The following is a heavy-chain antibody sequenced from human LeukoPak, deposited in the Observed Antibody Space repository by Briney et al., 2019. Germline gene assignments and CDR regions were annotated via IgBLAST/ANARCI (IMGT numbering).Heavy chain of an antibody. V-gene: IGHV4-39*07. Sequence: SETLSLTCTVSGGSISSSSYYWSWIRQPPGKGLEWIGEINHSGSTNYNPSLKSRVTISVDTSKNQFSLKLSSVTAADTAVYYCARGLGSSSSGYWGQGTLVTVSS. CDR2: INHSGST. CDR1: GGSISSSSYY. CDR3: ARGLGSSSSGY. J-gene: IGHJ4*02. D-gene: IGHD6-6*01.